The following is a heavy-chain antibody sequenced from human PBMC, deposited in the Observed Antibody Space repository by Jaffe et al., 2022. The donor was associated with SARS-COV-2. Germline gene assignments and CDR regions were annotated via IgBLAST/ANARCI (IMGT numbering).Heavy chain of an antibody. CDR1: GFTFDDYA. CDR3: AKDRSADGYSTGFYFDY. J-gene: IGHJ4*02. V-gene: IGHV3-9*01. D-gene: IGHD5-18*01. Sequence: EVQLVESGGGLVQPGRSLRLSCAASGFTFDDYAMHWVRQAPGKGLEWVSGISWNSGSIGYADSVKGRFTISRDNAKNSLYLQMNSLRAEDTALYYCAKDRSADGYSTGFYFDYWGQGTLVTVSS. CDR2: ISWNSGSI.